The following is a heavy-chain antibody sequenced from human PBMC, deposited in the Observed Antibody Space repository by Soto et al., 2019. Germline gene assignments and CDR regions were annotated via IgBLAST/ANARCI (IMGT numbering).Heavy chain of an antibody. Sequence: PSETLSLTCTVSGGSISSGDYYWSWIRQPPGKGLEWIGYIYYSGSTYYNPSLKSRVTISVDTSKNQLSLKLSSVTAADTAVYYCARSPTGYYFDYWGQGTLVTVSS. J-gene: IGHJ4*02. CDR3: ARSPTGYYFDY. V-gene: IGHV4-30-4*01. CDR1: GGSISSGDYY. CDR2: IYYSGST.